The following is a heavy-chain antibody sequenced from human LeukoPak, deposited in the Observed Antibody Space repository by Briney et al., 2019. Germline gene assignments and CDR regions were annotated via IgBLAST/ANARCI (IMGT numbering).Heavy chain of an antibody. CDR1: GYTFTSYA. CDR3: ARGGAMIELPYYFDY. D-gene: IGHD3-22*01. CDR2: INPNSGGT. V-gene: IGHV1-2*02. Sequence: ASVKVSCKASGYTFTSYAMNWVRQAPGQGLEWMGWINPNSGGTNYAQKFQGRVTMTRDTSISTAYMELSRLRSDDTAVYYCARGGAMIELPYYFDYWGQGTLVTVSS. J-gene: IGHJ4*02.